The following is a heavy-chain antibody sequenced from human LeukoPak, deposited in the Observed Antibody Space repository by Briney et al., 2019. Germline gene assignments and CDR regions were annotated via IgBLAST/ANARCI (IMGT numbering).Heavy chain of an antibody. Sequence: GGSLRLSCAASGFTFSSYSMNWVRQAPGKGLEWVSSISSSSSYIYYADSVKGRSTISRDNAKNSLYLQMNSLRAEDTAVYYCARSPYDILTGTDYWGQGTLVTVSS. J-gene: IGHJ4*02. CDR3: ARSPYDILTGTDY. V-gene: IGHV3-21*01. D-gene: IGHD3-9*01. CDR2: ISSSSSYI. CDR1: GFTFSSYS.